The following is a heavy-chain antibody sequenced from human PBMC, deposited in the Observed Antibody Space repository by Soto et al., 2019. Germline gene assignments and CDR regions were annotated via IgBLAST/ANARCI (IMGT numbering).Heavy chain of an antibody. Sequence: ASVKVSCKGSGYTFTSEGINWVRQAPGQGLGWMGWISGYNGNTNYAQKLQDRVTMTTDTSTSTAYMELRSLRSDDTAVYYCARPIRGTYGMDVWGQGTTVTVSS. J-gene: IGHJ6*02. CDR1: GYTFTSEG. D-gene: IGHD1-1*01. CDR3: ARPIRGTYGMDV. CDR2: ISGYNGNT. V-gene: IGHV1-18*01.